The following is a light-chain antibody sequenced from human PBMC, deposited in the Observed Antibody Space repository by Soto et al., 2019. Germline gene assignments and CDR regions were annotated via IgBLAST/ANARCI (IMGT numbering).Light chain of an antibody. J-gene: IGLJ7*01. CDR1: SSDVGAYNY. Sequence: QSVLTQPASVSGSPGQSITISCTGTSSDVGAYNYVSWYQQHPDEAPKLMIYEVSNRPSGVSNRFSGSKSGNTASLTISGLQAADEADYFCLSYTTTSTWVFGGGTQLTVL. CDR2: EVS. V-gene: IGLV2-14*01. CDR3: LSYTTTSTWV.